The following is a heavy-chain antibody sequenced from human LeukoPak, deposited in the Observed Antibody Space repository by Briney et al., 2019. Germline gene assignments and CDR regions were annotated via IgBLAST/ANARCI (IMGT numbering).Heavy chain of an antibody. Sequence: GESLKISCKGSGYSFTSYWIGWVRQMPGKGLEWMGIIYPGDSDTRYSPSFQGQVTISADKSISTAYLQWSSLKASDTAMYYCARQDYDILTGYYFDYWGQGTLATVSS. CDR2: IYPGDSDT. CDR3: ARQDYDILTGYYFDY. J-gene: IGHJ4*02. V-gene: IGHV5-51*01. CDR1: GYSFTSYW. D-gene: IGHD3-9*01.